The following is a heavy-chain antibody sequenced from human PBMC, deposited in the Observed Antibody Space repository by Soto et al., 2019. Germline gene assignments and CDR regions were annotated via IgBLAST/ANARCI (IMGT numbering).Heavy chain of an antibody. V-gene: IGHV4-34*01. Sequence: PSETLSLTCAVYGGSFSVYHWSWIRQPPGKGLEWIGEINHSGSTNYNPSLKSRVTISVDTSKNQFSLKLSSVAAADTAVYYCARGLHQLPPGGYWSQGTLVTVSS. D-gene: IGHD2-2*01. CDR3: ARGLHQLPPGGY. CDR2: INHSGST. J-gene: IGHJ4*02. CDR1: GGSFSVYH.